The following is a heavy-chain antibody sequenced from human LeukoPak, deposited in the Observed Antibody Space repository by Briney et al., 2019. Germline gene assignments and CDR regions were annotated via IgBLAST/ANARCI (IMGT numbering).Heavy chain of an antibody. V-gene: IGHV1-69*04. Sequence: SVKVSCKASGGTFSSYAISWVRQAPGQGLEWMGRIIPILGIANYAQKFQGRVTITADKSTSTAYMELSSLRSEDTAVYYCARDLGYSGSADYYFDYWGQGTLVTVSS. CDR1: GGTFSSYA. J-gene: IGHJ4*02. D-gene: IGHD5-12*01. CDR2: IIPILGIA. CDR3: ARDLGYSGSADYYFDY.